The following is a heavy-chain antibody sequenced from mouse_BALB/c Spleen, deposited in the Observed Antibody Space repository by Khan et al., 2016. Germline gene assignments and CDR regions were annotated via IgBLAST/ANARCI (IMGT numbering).Heavy chain of an antibody. CDR2: ISYSGST. CDR1: GYSITSDYA. Sequence: EVQLQESGPGLVKPSQSLSLTCTVTGYSITSDYAWTWIRQFPGNKLEWMGYISYSGSTSYNPSLKSRLSITRDTSKTQFFLQLNSVTTEDTATYYCARWDGYIYWGQGTTLTVSS. V-gene: IGHV3-2*02. D-gene: IGHD1-2*01. CDR3: ARWDGYIY. J-gene: IGHJ2*01.